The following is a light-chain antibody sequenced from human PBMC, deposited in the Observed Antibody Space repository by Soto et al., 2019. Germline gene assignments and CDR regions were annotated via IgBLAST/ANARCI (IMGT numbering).Light chain of an antibody. J-gene: IGKJ5*01. CDR1: QSVSSSY. CDR2: GAS. V-gene: IGKV3-20*01. Sequence: EIVLTQSPGTLSLSPGERATLSCRASQSVSSSYLAWYQQKPGQAPRLLIYGASNSATGIPDRFSGSGSGTDFTLTISRLEPEDFAVYYCQQYGSSPQTFGQGTRLEIK. CDR3: QQYGSSPQT.